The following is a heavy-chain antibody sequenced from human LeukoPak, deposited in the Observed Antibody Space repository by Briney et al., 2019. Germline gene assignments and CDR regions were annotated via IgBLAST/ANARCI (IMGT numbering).Heavy chain of an antibody. D-gene: IGHD3-22*01. J-gene: IGHJ4*02. Sequence: GGSLRLSCAASGFTVSSNYMSWVRQAPGKGLEWVSIIYSGGSTYYADSEKGRFTISRDKSKNTVYLQMNSLRAEDTAVYYCAGGLYYSFFDYWGQGTLVTVSS. V-gene: IGHV3-66*01. CDR2: IYSGGST. CDR3: AGGLYYSFFDY. CDR1: GFTVSSNY.